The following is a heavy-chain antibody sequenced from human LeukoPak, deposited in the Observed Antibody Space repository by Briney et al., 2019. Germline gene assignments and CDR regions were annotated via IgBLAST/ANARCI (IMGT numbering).Heavy chain of an antibody. CDR3: AGEVYRPW. CDR1: GFTVSSKH. V-gene: IGHV3-66*01. J-gene: IGHJ4*02. CDR2: IFSGGTT. D-gene: IGHD2-8*01. Sequence: PGGSLRLSCAASGFTVSSKHMSWVRQAPGKGLEWVSVIFSGGTTKYADSVKGRFTISRDNSRNILFLQMNSLKAEDTAIYYCAGEVYRPWWGQGILVTVSS.